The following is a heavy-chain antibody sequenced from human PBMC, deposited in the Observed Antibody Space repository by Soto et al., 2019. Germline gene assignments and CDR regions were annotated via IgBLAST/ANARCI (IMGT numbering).Heavy chain of an antibody. CDR1: GFTFSDYY. J-gene: IGHJ6*02. D-gene: IGHD6-19*01. CDR2: ISSSSSYT. V-gene: IGHV3-11*06. CDR3: ARSRGYSSGWPKYYYYGMDV. Sequence: QVQLVESGGGLVQPGGSLRLSCAASGFTFSDYYMSWIRQAPGKGLEWVSYISSSSSYTNYADSVKGRFTISRDNAKNSLYLQMNSLRAEDTAVYYCARSRGYSSGWPKYYYYGMDVWGQGTTVTVSS.